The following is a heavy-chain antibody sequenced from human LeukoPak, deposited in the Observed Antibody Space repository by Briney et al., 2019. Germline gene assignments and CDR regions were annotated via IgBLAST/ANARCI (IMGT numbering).Heavy chain of an antibody. Sequence: SVKVSCEASGGTFSSYAISWVRQAPGQGLEWMGGIIPIFGTANYAQKFQGRVTITADESTSTAYMELSSLRSEDTAVYYCAREYGSGSYSYNWFDPWGQGTLVTVSS. CDR1: GGTFSSYA. J-gene: IGHJ5*02. CDR2: IIPIFGTA. V-gene: IGHV1-69*13. D-gene: IGHD3-10*01. CDR3: AREYGSGSYSYNWFDP.